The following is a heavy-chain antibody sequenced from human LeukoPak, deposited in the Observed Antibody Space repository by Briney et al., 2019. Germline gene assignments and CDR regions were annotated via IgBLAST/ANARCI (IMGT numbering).Heavy chain of an antibody. V-gene: IGHV4-38-2*02. J-gene: IGHJ4*02. CDR3: ARGRYVTTRGGAAAGFLDY. CDR2: INHGGST. CDR1: GYSISSGYY. Sequence: SETLSLTCTVSGYSISSGYYWGWIRQPPGKELEWIGEINHGGSTNYNPSLKSRVTISVDTSQNQFSLRLSSVTAADTAVYYCARGRYVTTRGGAAAGFLDYWGQGTLVTVST. D-gene: IGHD6-13*01.